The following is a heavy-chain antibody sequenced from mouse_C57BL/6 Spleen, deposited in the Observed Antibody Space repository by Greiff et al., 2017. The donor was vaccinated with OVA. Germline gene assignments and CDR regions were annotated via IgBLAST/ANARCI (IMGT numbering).Heavy chain of an antibody. CDR1: GFTFSDYG. D-gene: IGHD3-3*01. CDR3: ARRDEGVFAY. J-gene: IGHJ3*01. CDR2: ISSGSSTI. Sequence: DVMLVESGGGLVKPGGSLKLSCAASGFTFSDYGMHWVRQAPEKGLEWVAYISSGSSTIYYADTVKGRFTISRDNAKNTLFLQMTSLRSEDTAMYYCARRDEGVFAYWGQGTLVTVSA. V-gene: IGHV5-17*01.